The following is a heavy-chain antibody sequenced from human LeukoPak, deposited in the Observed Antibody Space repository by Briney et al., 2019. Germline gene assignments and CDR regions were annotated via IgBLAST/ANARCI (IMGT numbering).Heavy chain of an antibody. V-gene: IGHV3-30-3*01. CDR2: ISYDGSNK. Sequence: GGSLRLSCAASGFTFSSYAMHWVRQAPGKGLEWVAVISYDGSNKYYADSVKGRFTISRDNSKNTLYLQMNSLRAEDTAVHYCASHFSSSHYYYYGMDVWGQGTTVTVSS. J-gene: IGHJ6*02. CDR1: GFTFSSYA. CDR3: ASHFSSSHYYYYGMDV. D-gene: IGHD6-13*01.